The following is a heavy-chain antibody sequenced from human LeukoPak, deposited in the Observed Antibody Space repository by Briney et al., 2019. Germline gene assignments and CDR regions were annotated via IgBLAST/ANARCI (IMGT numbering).Heavy chain of an antibody. CDR3: ARCLYSGSTDAFDI. CDR1: GGSISSGSYY. J-gene: IGHJ3*02. V-gene: IGHV4-61*02. Sequence: PSQTLSLTCTVSGGSISSGSYYWSWIRQPAGRGLEWIGRIYTSGSTNYNPSLKSRVTISVDTSKNQFSLKLSSVTAADTAVYYCARCLYSGSTDAFDIWGQGTMVTVSS. D-gene: IGHD1-26*01. CDR2: IYTSGST.